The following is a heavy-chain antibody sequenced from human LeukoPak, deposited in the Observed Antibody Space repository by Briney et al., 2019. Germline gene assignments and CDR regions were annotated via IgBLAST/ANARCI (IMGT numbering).Heavy chain of an antibody. D-gene: IGHD2/OR15-2a*01. CDR1: GYTFTSYD. Sequence: ASVKVSCKASGYTFTSYDINWVRQATGQGLEWMGWINPNSGGTNYAQKFQGRVTMTRDTSISTAYMELSRLRSDDTAVYYCASLSLIDYWGQGTLVTVSS. V-gene: IGHV1-2*02. CDR2: INPNSGGT. J-gene: IGHJ4*02. CDR3: ASLSLIDY.